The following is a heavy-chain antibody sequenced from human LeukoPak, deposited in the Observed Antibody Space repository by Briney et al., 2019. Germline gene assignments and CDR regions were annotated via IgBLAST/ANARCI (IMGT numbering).Heavy chain of an antibody. Sequence: SETLSLTCTVSGGSISNYYWSWIRQPPGKGLEWIGYIYYGGSTNYNPSLRGRVTISVDTSKNQLSLKLSSVTAADTAVYYCARIVPYNYGYVDSWGQGTLVTVSS. CDR2: IYYGGST. D-gene: IGHD5-18*01. V-gene: IGHV4-59*01. CDR1: GGSISNYY. J-gene: IGHJ4*02. CDR3: ARIVPYNYGYVDS.